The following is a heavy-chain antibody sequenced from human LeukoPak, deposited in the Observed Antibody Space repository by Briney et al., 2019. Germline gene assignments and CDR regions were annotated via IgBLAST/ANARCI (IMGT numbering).Heavy chain of an antibody. J-gene: IGHJ3*02. CDR2: INPSGGST. V-gene: IGHV1-46*01. Sequence: ASVKVSCKASGYTFTSYYMHWVRQAPGQGLEWMGIINPSGGSTSYAQKFQGRVTMTTDTSTSTAYMELRSLRSDDTAVYYCARPAVAGTKVDAFDIWGQGTMVTVSS. CDR1: GYTFTSYY. D-gene: IGHD6-19*01. CDR3: ARPAVAGTKVDAFDI.